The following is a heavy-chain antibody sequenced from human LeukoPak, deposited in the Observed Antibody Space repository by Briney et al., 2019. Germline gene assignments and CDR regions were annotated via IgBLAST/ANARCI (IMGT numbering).Heavy chain of an antibody. J-gene: IGHJ4*02. CDR1: GFTFSSYA. V-gene: IGHV3-23*01. D-gene: IGHD6-13*01. CDR2: ITGSGDTT. Sequence: GGCLRLSCAATGFTFSSYAVTWVRQAPGKGLEWVSGITGSGDTTFYADSVKGRFTISRDNSKNTLYLQMHSLRAEDTAVYYCVKDYSTIAAAANPLFDYWGQGALVTVSS. CDR3: VKDYSTIAAAANPLFDY.